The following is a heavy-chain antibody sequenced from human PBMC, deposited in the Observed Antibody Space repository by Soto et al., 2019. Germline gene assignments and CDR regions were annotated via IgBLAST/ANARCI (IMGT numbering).Heavy chain of an antibody. Sequence: GGSLRLSCAASGFTFSSYAMSWVRQAPGKGLEWVSAISGSGGSTYYADSVKGRFTISRDNSKNTLYLQMNSLRAEDTAVYYCAKAAPSWFVVVVPAAMPEWFDPWGQGTLVTVSS. D-gene: IGHD2-2*01. CDR3: AKAAPSWFVVVVPAAMPEWFDP. V-gene: IGHV3-23*01. CDR1: GFTFSSYA. CDR2: ISGSGGST. J-gene: IGHJ5*02.